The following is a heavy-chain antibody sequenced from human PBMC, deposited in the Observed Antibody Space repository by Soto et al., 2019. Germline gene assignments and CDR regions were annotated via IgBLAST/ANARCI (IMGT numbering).Heavy chain of an antibody. Sequence: PSETLSLTCTVSGGSISSGASYCSWIRQPPGKGLEWIGYIYDSGSTYYNPSLKSRVFISVDTSKNQFSLNLDSVTAADTAVYYCAGREQSRPYLAFYSWGQGSLFTVSS. CDR2: IYDSGST. V-gene: IGHV4-30-4*01. CDR3: AGREQSRPYLAFYS. D-gene: IGHD2-2*01. J-gene: IGHJ4*02. CDR1: GGSISSGASY.